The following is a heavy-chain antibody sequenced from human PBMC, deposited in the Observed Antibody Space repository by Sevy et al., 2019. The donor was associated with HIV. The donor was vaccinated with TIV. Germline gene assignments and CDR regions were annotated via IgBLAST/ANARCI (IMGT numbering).Heavy chain of an antibody. CDR1: GFMFRTYA. D-gene: IGHD6-13*01. CDR3: AKDSGYSCSQFDY. CDR2: SSGSGGRT. J-gene: IGHJ4*02. V-gene: IGHV3-23*01. Sequence: GGSLRLSCAASGFMFRTYAMSWVRQAPGKGLEWVSSSSGSGGRTYYADSVKGRFTISRDNSKNTLYLQMNSLRVEDTAVYYCAKDSGYSCSQFDYWGQGTLVTVSS.